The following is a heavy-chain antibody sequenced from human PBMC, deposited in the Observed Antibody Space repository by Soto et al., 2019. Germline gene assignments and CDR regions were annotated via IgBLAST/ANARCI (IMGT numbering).Heavy chain of an antibody. CDR3: AKDSLLWFRSPSDAFDI. CDR1: GFTFSSYA. CDR2: ISGSGGST. J-gene: IGHJ3*02. D-gene: IGHD3-10*01. V-gene: IGHV3-23*01. Sequence: PGGSLRLSCAASGFTFSSYAMSWVRQAPGKGLEWVSAISGSGGSTYYADSVKGRFTISRDNSKNTLYLQMNSLRAEDTAVYYCAKDSLLWFRSPSDAFDIWGHGTMVTVSS.